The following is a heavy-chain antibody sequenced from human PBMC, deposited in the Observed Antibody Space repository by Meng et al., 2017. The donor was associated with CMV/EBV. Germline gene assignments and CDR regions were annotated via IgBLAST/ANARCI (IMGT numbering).Heavy chain of an antibody. J-gene: IGHJ4*02. V-gene: IGHV2-70D*14. CDR1: GFSLSTSGMR. Sequence: SGPTLVKPTQTLTLTCTFSGFSLSTSGMRVSWIRQPPGKALEWLARIDWDDDKFYSTSLKTRLTISKDTSKNQVVLTMTNMDPVDTATYYCARTNDFWSGYSFDYWGQGTLVTAPQ. CDR2: IDWDDDK. D-gene: IGHD3-3*01. CDR3: ARTNDFWSGYSFDY.